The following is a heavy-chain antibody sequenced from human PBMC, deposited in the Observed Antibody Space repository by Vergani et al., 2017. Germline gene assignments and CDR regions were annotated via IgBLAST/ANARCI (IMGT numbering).Heavy chain of an antibody. CDR3: AGPXGTSAYYYGGFDY. J-gene: IGHJ4*02. CDR1: GFTFSTYA. D-gene: IGHD3-22*01. Sequence: EVQLLESGGGLVQPGGSLRLSCAASGFTFSTYAMTWVRQAPGKGLEWVSTISSDGGSTYYADSVKGRFTISRDNSKNTLSLQMNSLTAEDTAIYYRAGPXGTSAYYYGGFDYWGQGILVTVSS. V-gene: IGHV3-23*01. CDR2: ISSDGGST.